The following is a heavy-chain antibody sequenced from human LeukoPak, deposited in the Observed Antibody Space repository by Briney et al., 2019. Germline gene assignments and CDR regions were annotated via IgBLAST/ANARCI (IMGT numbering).Heavy chain of an antibody. D-gene: IGHD6-19*01. CDR2: INESGST. J-gene: IGHJ4*02. CDR3: ARDRLRAMAGGSDY. V-gene: IGHV4-34*01. Sequence: SETLSLTCGVSGGSFSGYYWSWIRQSPGKGLEWIGEINESGSTDYNPSLMSRVTISLDTSKNQFSLNLRSVTAADTAVYSCARDRLRAMAGGSDYWGQGTLVTVSS. CDR1: GGSFSGYY.